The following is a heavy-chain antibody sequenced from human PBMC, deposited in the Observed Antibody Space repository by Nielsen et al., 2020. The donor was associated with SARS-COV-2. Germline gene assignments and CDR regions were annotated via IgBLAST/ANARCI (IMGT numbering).Heavy chain of an antibody. CDR3: AKVAGTPPVVVWHFDL. D-gene: IGHD3-16*02. CDR1: GFTFSKFP. J-gene: IGHJ2*01. Sequence: GGSLRLSCAASGFTFSKFPMHWVRQAPGKGLEWLAIISYGGDNEHYADSVKGRFTVSRDNSKDTLHLQMSSLNPEDTAVYFCAKVAGTPPVVVWHFDLWGRGTLVSVSS. V-gene: IGHV3-30-3*02. CDR2: ISYGGDNE.